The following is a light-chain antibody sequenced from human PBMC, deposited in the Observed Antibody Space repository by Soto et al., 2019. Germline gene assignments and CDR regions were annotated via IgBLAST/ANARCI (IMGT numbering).Light chain of an antibody. V-gene: IGKV4-1*01. J-gene: IGKJ1*01. CDR1: QSVLSSSNNKNC. Sequence: DIVMTQSPDSLAVSLGERATINCKSSQSVLSSSNNKNCLAWYQQKPGQPPRLLIYCASTRESGVPDRFSVSGSGTDFTLTISSLQSEDVAVYYCQHYYSIPWTFGQGTKVDIK. CDR2: CAS. CDR3: QHYYSIPWT.